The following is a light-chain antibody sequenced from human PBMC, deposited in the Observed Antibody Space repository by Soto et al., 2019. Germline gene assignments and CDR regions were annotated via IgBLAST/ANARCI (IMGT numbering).Light chain of an antibody. CDR3: QSYDSSLINYV. Sequence: QSVLTQPPSVSGAPGQRVTISCTGSSSNIGAGYDVHWYQQLPGTAPKLLIYGNTNRPSGVPDRFSGSKSGTSASLAITGLQAEDEADYYCQSYDSSLINYVFGTGTKATVL. CDR2: GNT. V-gene: IGLV1-40*01. J-gene: IGLJ1*01. CDR1: SSNIGAGYD.